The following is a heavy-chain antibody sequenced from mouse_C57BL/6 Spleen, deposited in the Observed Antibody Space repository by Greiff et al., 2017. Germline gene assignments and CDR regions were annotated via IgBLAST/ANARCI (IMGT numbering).Heavy chain of an antibody. CDR1: GFNIKDYY. CDR2: IDPEDGDT. D-gene: IGHD2-5*01. J-gene: IGHJ4*01. CDR3: TTAYYSNYNYAMDY. Sequence: EVKVEESGAELVRPGASVKLSCTASGFNIKDYYMHWVKQRPEQGLEWIGRIDPEDGDTEYAPKFQGKATMTADTSSNTAYLQLSSLTSEDTAVYYCTTAYYSNYNYAMDYWGQGTSVTVSS. V-gene: IGHV14-1*01.